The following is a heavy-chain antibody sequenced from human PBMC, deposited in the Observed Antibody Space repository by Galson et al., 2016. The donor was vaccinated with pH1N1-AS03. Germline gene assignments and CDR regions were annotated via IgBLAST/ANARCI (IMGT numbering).Heavy chain of an antibody. Sequence: LRLSCAASGFTFSSYGLHWIRQAPGEGLEWVTFIRYDGSNTYYVDSVRGRFTISRDNSKNMLYLQMNSLRTEDTAVYYCVKDRAWSFDYWGQGILVTVSS. J-gene: IGHJ4*02. CDR2: IRYDGSNT. CDR3: VKDRAWSFDY. V-gene: IGHV3-30*02. CDR1: GFTFSSYG. D-gene: IGHD2-8*02.